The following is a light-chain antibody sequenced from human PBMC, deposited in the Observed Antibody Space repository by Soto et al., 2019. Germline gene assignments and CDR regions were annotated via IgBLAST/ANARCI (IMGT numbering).Light chain of an antibody. V-gene: IGKV3-20*01. Sequence: EIVLTQSPGTLSASPGERAALSCRASQSVSSSYLAWYQQKPGQAPRLLIYGASSRATGIPGRFSGSGSGTDFTLTISRLEPEDFAVYYCQQYGSSPWTFGQGTKVDI. J-gene: IGKJ1*01. CDR1: QSVSSSY. CDR2: GAS. CDR3: QQYGSSPWT.